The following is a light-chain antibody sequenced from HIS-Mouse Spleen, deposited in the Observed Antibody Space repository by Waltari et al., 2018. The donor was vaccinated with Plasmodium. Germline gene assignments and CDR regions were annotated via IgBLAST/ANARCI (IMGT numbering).Light chain of an antibody. Sequence: QSALTQPRPVSGSPGQSVTISCTGTSSDVGGYNYVSWYQHHPGKAPTLMIYDVSKRPSGVPDRFSGSKSGNTASLTISGLQAEDEADYYCCSYAGSYTLVFGGGTKLTVL. CDR2: DVS. V-gene: IGLV2-11*01. CDR1: SSDVGGYNY. CDR3: CSYAGSYTLV. J-gene: IGLJ2*01.